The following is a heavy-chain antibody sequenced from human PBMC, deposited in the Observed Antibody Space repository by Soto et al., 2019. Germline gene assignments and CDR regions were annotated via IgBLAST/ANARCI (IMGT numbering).Heavy chain of an antibody. V-gene: IGHV4-39*07. CDR2: IYYSGST. CDR1: GGSISSDSYY. J-gene: IGHJ4*02. Sequence: SETLSLTCTVSGGSISSDSYYWGWIRQSPEKGLEWIASIYYSGSTYYNPTLKSRLIISVDTSKNQFSLKLSSVTAADTAVYYCARRYGGNFDFWGQGTLVTVSS. D-gene: IGHD1-26*01. CDR3: ARRYGGNFDF.